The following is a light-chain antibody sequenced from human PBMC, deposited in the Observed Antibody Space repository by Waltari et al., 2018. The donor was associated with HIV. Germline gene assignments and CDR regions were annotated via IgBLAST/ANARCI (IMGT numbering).Light chain of an antibody. CDR1: NTGSTS. J-gene: IGLJ1*01. V-gene: IGLV3-21*02. CDR2: YES. CDR3: QVWDSSSDHRGV. Sequence: SYALTQPPSMSVAPGQSDRLPCGGNNTGSTSVHWYQQKPGQAPVLVIYYESDRPSGIPERFSGSNSGNTATLTISRVEAGDEADYYCQVWDSSSDHRGVFGTGTKVTVL.